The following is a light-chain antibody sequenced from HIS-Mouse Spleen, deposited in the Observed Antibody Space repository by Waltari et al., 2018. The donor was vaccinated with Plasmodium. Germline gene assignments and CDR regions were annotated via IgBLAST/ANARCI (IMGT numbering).Light chain of an antibody. CDR1: QSISSY. CDR2: AAS. V-gene: IGKV1-39*01. Sequence: DIQMTQSPSSLSASVGDRVTITCRASQSISSYLNWYQQKPGKAPKRLIYAASSLQSGVPSRFSGSGSGTDFTLTISSLQPEDVATYYCQQNYSTWTFGQGTKVEIK. J-gene: IGKJ1*01. CDR3: QQNYSTWT.